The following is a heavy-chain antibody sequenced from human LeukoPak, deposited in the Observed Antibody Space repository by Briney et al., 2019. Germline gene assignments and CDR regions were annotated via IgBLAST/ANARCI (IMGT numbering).Heavy chain of an antibody. CDR1: GFTFSTYA. V-gene: IGHV3-30*04. J-gene: IGHJ5*02. CDR2: ISYDGRNK. Sequence: GGSLRLSCAASGFTFSTYAMHWVRQAPGKGLEWVAVISYDGRNKDYADSVKGRFTISRDNSKNTLYLQMISLRAEDTAVYYCAKERRGGTHLFYLWGQGTLVTVSS. CDR3: AKERRGGTHLFYL. D-gene: IGHD1-1*01.